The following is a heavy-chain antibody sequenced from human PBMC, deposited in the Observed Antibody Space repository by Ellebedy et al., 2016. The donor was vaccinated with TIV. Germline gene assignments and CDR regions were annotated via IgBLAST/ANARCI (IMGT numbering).Heavy chain of an antibody. D-gene: IGHD6-6*01. CDR1: GFTLSTYG. CDR3: AEEGGSSRGASGMDV. J-gene: IGHJ6*02. Sequence: GESLKISCVASGFTLSTYGMHWVRQTPNKGLEWVAFISTNGREKYYIDSVKGRFTISRDIYKNTLYMQMNSLRVDDTAVYYCAEEGGSSRGASGMDVWGQGTAVVVSS. V-gene: IGHV3-30*18. CDR2: ISTNGREK.